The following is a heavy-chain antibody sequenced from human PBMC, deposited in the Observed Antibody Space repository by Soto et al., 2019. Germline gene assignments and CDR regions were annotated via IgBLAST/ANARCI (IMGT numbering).Heavy chain of an antibody. CDR2: IIPIFGTA. CDR3: ARDGGRHSGGIDY. D-gene: IGHD1-26*01. CDR1: GGTFSSYS. V-gene: IGHV1-69*01. Sequence: QVQLVQSXAEVKKPGSSVXVSCKASGGTFSSYSINWVRQAPGQGLEWMGEIIPIFGTANYAQKFQGRVTITADESTSTAYMELSSLRSEDTAVYYCARDGGRHSGGIDYWGQGTLVTVSS. J-gene: IGHJ4*02.